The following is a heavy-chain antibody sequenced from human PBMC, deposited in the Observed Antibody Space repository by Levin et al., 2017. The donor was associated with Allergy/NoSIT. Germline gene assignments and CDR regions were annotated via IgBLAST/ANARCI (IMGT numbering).Heavy chain of an antibody. V-gene: IGHV4-34*01. CDR2: IDYSGMT. D-gene: IGHD5-18*01. J-gene: IGHJ4*02. CDR1: GGSFNGYF. CDR3: ARGYSYGPVFGDC. Sequence: PSETLSLTCNVSGGSFNGYFWSWIRQAPGKGLEWIGEIDYSGMTDSTPSLKSRVTMSVDASKNQFSLKLTSVTAADTAVYYCARGYSYGPVFGDCWGQGTLVTVSS.